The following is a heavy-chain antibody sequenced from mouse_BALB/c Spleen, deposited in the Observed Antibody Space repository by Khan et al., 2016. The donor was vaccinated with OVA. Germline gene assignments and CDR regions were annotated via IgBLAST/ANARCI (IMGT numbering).Heavy chain of an antibody. CDR2: IYPGSNYT. CDR1: GYTFTDYN. V-gene: IGHV1-77*01. CDR3: AREWGAWFPY. J-gene: IGHJ3*01. Sequence: QVRLQQSGAELARPGASVKLSCKASGYTFTDYNINWVKQRTGQGLEWIGEIYPGSNYTYYNEKFKGKATLTADKSSSTAYMQLSSLTSEDSAVYFGAREWGAWFPYWGQGTLVTVSA.